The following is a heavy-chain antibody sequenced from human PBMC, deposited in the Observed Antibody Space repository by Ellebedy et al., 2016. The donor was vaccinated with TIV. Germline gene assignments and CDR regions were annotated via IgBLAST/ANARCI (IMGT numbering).Heavy chain of an antibody. CDR2: ISSDGSIT. CDR3: ARDRGSGWNFFDD. CDR1: GFTFSSYW. J-gene: IGHJ4*02. V-gene: IGHV3-74*01. D-gene: IGHD6-19*01. Sequence: GESLKISXAASGFTFSSYWMTWVRQAPGKGLVWVSRISSDGSITNYADSVKGRFTISRDNAKNTLYLQMNSLRVEDTAVYYCARDRGSGWNFFDDWGQGALVTVSS.